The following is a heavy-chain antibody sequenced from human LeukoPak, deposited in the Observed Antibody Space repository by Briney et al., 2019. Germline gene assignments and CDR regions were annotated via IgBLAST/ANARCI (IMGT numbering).Heavy chain of an antibody. CDR3: AKDIGRYRGPAATYYYYYYGMDV. Sequence: GGSLRLSCAASGFTFDDYAMHWVRQAPGKGLEWVSGISWNSGSIGYADSVKGRFTISRDNTKNSLYLQMNSLRAEDTALYYCAKDIGRYRGPAATYYYYYYGMDVWGQGTTVTVSS. D-gene: IGHD2-2*01. J-gene: IGHJ6*02. V-gene: IGHV3-9*01. CDR1: GFTFDDYA. CDR2: ISWNSGSI.